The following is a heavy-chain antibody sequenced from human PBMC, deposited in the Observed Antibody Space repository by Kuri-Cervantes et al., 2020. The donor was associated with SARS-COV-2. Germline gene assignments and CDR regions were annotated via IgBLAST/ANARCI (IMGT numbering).Heavy chain of an antibody. CDR2: IKQDGSEK. J-gene: IGHJ6*03. CDR1: GFTVSSNY. Sequence: LSLTCAASGFTVSSNYMNWVRQAPGKGLEWVANIKQDGSEKYYVDSVKGRFTISRDNAKNSLYLQMNSLRAEDTAVYYCARGGFWSGYYYYYYYMDVWGKGTTVTVSS. CDR3: ARGGFWSGYYYYYYYMDV. V-gene: IGHV3-7*01. D-gene: IGHD3-3*01.